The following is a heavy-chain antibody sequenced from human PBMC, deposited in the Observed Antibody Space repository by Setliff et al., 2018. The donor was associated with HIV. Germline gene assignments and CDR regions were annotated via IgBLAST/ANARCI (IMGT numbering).Heavy chain of an antibody. J-gene: IGHJ4*02. V-gene: IGHV3-11*01. Sequence: GGSLRLSCAASGFTFSDDYMSWIRQIPGKGLEWVSYISGSGSVTFYADSVKGRFTISRDNAKNSLYLQMNSLRAEDTAVYYCARVMEDCINGNCYVFDYWGQGTLVTVSS. D-gene: IGHD2-15*01. CDR2: ISGSGSVT. CDR1: GFTFSDDY. CDR3: ARVMEDCINGNCYVFDY.